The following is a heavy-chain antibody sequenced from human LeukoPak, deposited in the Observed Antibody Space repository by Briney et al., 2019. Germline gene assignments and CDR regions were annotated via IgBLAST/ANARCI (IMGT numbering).Heavy chain of an antibody. V-gene: IGHV3-7*04. CDR1: GFTFSSYW. J-gene: IGHJ4*02. CDR3: TRDRGGYNL. CDR2: IKQDGSEQ. Sequence: GGSLRLSCAASGFTFSSYWMSWVRQAPGKGLEWVANIKQDGSEQYYVDSVKGRFTISRDNAKNSLYLQMDSLRAEDTAVYYCTRDRGGYNLWGQGTLVTVSS. D-gene: IGHD5-24*01.